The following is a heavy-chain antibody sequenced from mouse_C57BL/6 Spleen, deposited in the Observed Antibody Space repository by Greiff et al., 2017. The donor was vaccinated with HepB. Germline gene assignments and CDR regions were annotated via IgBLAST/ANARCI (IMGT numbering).Heavy chain of an antibody. D-gene: IGHD1-1*01. CDR3: ARAHYYGSSFDY. CDR2: ISYDGSN. V-gene: IGHV3-6*01. J-gene: IGHJ2*01. CDR1: GYSITSGYY. Sequence: EVQVVESGPGLVKPSQSLSLTCSVTGYSITSGYYWNWIRQFPGNKLEWMGYISYDGSNNYNPSLKNRISITRDTSKNQFFLKLNSVTTEDTATYYCARAHYYGSSFDYWGQGTTLTVSS.